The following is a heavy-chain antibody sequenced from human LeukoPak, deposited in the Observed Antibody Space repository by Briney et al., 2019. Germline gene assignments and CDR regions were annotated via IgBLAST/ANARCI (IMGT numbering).Heavy chain of an antibody. D-gene: IGHD4-17*01. CDR1: GGSFSSATYY. CDR2: IYYSGST. V-gene: IGHV4-61*01. CDR3: ARDRTNGDYPNWFDP. J-gene: IGHJ5*02. Sequence: SETLSLTCTVSGGSFSSATYYWSWIRQPPGKGLEWIGYIYYSGSTNYNPSLKSRVTISVDTSKNQFSLKLSSVTAADTAVYYCARDRTNGDYPNWFDPWGQGTLVTVSS.